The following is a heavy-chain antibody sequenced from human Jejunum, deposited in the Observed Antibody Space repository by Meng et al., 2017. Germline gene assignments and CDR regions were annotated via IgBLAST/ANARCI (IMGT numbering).Heavy chain of an antibody. Sequence: QVQIKVSGTEVKMAGAAVTVSCKASGYTFTNYALHLVRQVPGQRLEWMGWINAGNGDTKYSQNFPGGDTINRDTSASTAYMELSSLGSEDTAVYYCARVYCSSNSCQYYHDYWGQGTLVTVSS. J-gene: IGHJ4*02. CDR2: INAGNGDT. D-gene: IGHD2-2*01. V-gene: IGHV1-3*01. CDR1: GYTFTNYA. CDR3: ARVYCSSNSCQYYHDY.